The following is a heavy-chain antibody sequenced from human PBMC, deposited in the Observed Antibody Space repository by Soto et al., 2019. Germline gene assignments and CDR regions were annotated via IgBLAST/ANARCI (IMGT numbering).Heavy chain of an antibody. CDR2: ISSSNTYT. J-gene: IGHJ6*02. Sequence: GWSLILSCAASGFSFSIHSMTWVRQAPGKGLEWVSSISSSNTYTYYADSVKGRFTISRDNSKNTLYLQMNSLRAEDTAVYYCARDGGAWILFYYGMDVWGQGTTVTV. D-gene: IGHD3-16*01. V-gene: IGHV3-21*01. CDR1: GFSFSIHS. CDR3: ARDGGAWILFYYGMDV.